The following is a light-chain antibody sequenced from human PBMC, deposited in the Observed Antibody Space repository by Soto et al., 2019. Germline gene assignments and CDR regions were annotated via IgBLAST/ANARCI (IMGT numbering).Light chain of an antibody. V-gene: IGKV3-20*01. Sequence: EIVLTQSPGTLSLSPGERATLSCRASQSVSSNLAWYQQKPGQAPRLLIYGASSRATGIPDRVSGSGSGTDFTLTISRLEPEDFAVYYCQQYCSSPTTFGQGTKVDIK. CDR1: QSVSSN. CDR2: GAS. J-gene: IGKJ1*01. CDR3: QQYCSSPTT.